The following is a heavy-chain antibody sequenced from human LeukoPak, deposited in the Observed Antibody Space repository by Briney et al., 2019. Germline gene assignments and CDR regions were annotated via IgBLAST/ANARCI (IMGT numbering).Heavy chain of an antibody. J-gene: IGHJ4*02. V-gene: IGHV4-39*01. D-gene: IGHD1-26*01. CDR3: ARVTLRAYDSGYFDY. CDR2: IYYSGST. Sequence: SETLSLTCTVSGGSISSSSYYWGWIRQPPGKGLEWIGSIYYSGSTYYNPSLKSRVTISVDTSKNQFSLKLSSVTAADTAVYYCARVTLRAYDSGYFDYWGQGTLVTVSS. CDR1: GGSISSSSYY.